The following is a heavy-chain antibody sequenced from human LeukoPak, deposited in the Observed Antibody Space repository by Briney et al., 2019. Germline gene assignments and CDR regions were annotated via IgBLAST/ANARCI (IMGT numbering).Heavy chain of an antibody. CDR2: INHSGST. V-gene: IGHV4-34*01. J-gene: IGHJ6*03. CDR1: GGSFSGYY. Sequence: SETLSLTCAVYGGSFSGYYWSWIRQPPGKGLEWIGEINHSGSTNYNPSLKSRVTISVDTSKNQFSLKRSSVTAADTAVYYCARAGYGDYYYYYYMDVWGKGTTVTVSS. CDR3: ARAGYGDYYYYYYMDV. D-gene: IGHD4-17*01.